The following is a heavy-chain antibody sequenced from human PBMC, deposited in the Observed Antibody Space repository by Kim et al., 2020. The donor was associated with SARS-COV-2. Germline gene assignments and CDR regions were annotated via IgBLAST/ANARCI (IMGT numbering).Heavy chain of an antibody. Sequence: SQTLSLTCTVSGGSISSYYWSWIRQPPGKGLEWIGYIYYSGSTNYNPSLKSRVTISVYTSKNQFSRKLRSVTAADTAVYFCARIIRRHGITMVRGVIANYYFDYWGQGTLVTVSS. J-gene: IGHJ4*02. CDR1: GGSISSYY. D-gene: IGHD3-10*01. V-gene: IGHV4-59*01. CDR3: ARIIRRHGITMVRGVIANYYFDY. CDR2: IYYSGST.